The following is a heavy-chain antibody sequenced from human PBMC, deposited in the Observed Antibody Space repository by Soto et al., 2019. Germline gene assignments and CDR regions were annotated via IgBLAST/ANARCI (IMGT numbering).Heavy chain of an antibody. V-gene: IGHV3-48*02. CDR3: ARDRGDKAMVTGQDY. Sequence: VGSLRLSCAASGFTFSSYSMNWVRQAPGKGLEWVSYISSSSSTIYYADSVKGRFTISRDNAKNSLYLQMNSLRDEDTAVYYCARDRGDKAMVTGQDYWGQGTLVTVSS. CDR2: ISSSSSTI. CDR1: GFTFSSYS. J-gene: IGHJ4*02. D-gene: IGHD5-18*01.